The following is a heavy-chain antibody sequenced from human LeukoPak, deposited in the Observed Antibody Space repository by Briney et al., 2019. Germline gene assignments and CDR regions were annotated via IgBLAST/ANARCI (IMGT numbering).Heavy chain of an antibody. V-gene: IGHV3-48*01. CDR1: GFTFSSYS. J-gene: IGHJ4*02. D-gene: IGHD1-26*01. CDR3: ARDIWRYDY. CDR2: ISSSSSTI. Sequence: GGSLRLSCAASGFTFSSYSMNWVRQAPGKGLEWVSYISSSSSTIYYADSVKGRFTISRDNAKNSLYLRMNSLRAEDTAVYYCARDIWRYDYWGQGTLVTVSS.